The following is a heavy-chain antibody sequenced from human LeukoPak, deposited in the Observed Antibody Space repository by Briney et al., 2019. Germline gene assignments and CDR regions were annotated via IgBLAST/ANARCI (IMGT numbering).Heavy chain of an antibody. J-gene: IGHJ3*02. CDR1: GYTFTGYY. CDR2: INPNSGGT. CDR3: ARDRGSYYDSSGFDAFDI. Sequence: ASVKVSCKASGYTFTGYYMHWVRQAPGQGLEWMGWINPNSGGTNYAQKFQGRVTMTRDTSISTAYMELSRLRSDDTAVYYCARDRGSYYDSSGFDAFDIWGQGTMATVSS. D-gene: IGHD3-22*01. V-gene: IGHV1-2*02.